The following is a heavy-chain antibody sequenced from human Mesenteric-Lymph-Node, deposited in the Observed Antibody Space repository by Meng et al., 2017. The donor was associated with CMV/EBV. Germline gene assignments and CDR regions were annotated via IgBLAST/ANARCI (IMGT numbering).Heavy chain of an antibody. CDR2: INHSGST. CDR3: ARDEQQLVHYWFDP. CDR1: GGSFSGYY. V-gene: IGHV4-34*01. D-gene: IGHD6-13*01. Sequence: SETLSLTCAVYGGSFSGYYWSWIRQPPGKGLEWIGEINHSGSTNYNPSLKSRVTISEDTSKNQFSLKLSSVTAADTAVYYCARDEQQLVHYWFDPWGQGTLVTVSS. J-gene: IGHJ5*02.